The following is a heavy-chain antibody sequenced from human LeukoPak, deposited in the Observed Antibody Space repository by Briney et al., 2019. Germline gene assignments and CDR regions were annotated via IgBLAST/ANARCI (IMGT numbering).Heavy chain of an antibody. J-gene: IGHJ6*03. D-gene: IGHD2-21*02. Sequence: SDTLALICSFSGGSLSIYYWRWLRQPPGKGLERIGYIYYSGSTNYNPSLTRRLTRSVDTSKNQSSLKLSSVTAADTAVYYCATYGGDSVSYYYHMDVWGTGTTVTVSS. CDR2: IYYSGST. CDR1: GGSLSIYY. CDR3: ATYGGDSVSYYYHMDV. V-gene: IGHV4-59*07.